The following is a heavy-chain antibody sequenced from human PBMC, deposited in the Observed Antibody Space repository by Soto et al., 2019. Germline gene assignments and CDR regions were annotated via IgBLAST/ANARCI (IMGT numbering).Heavy chain of an antibody. CDR1: KFTFSRAG. D-gene: IGHD3-9*01. V-gene: IGHV3-30*18. J-gene: IGHJ4*02. CDR3: AKSAVTEVSDNYYEN. CDR2: ISYDGSIK. Sequence: GGSLRLSCAASKFTFSRAGMHWVRRAPGKGLEWLALISYDGSIKSYADSVKGRFTISRDNSKDTLFLQMNSLRAEDTAMYYCAKSAVTEVSDNYYENWGQGTLVTVSS.